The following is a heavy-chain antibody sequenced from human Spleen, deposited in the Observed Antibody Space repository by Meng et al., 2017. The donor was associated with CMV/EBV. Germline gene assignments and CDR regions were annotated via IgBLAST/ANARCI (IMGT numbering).Heavy chain of an antibody. CDR1: GYIFTGYY. D-gene: IGHD2-2*01. J-gene: IGHJ4*02. CDR3: ARDGTYVPAAIRFDY. Sequence: ASVKVSCKASGYIFTGYYMNWVRQAPGQGLEWMGWIGPKSGDTNYAQKFHGRVTMTRDTSSSTAYMELRSLRSDDTAVYYCARDGTYVPAAIRFDYWGQGTLVTVSS. V-gene: IGHV1-2*02. CDR2: IGPKSGDT.